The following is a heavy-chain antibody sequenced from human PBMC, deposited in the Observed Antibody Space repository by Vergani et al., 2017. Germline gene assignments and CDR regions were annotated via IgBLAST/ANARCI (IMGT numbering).Heavy chain of an antibody. CDR3: TRDRLDDSCADFDY. V-gene: IGHV3-49*03. D-gene: IGHD4-11*01. J-gene: IGHJ4*02. CDR2: IWSKPYGGTT. Sequence: AQLVESGGGVVQPGSSLRLSCAAPGFTFPHYGMHWFRQAPGKGLEWVAFIWSKPYGGTTEYAASVKGRFTISRDDSKSIAYLQMSSLKAEDTAVYYCTRDRLDDSCADFDYWGQGHRFTAS. CDR1: GFTFPHYG.